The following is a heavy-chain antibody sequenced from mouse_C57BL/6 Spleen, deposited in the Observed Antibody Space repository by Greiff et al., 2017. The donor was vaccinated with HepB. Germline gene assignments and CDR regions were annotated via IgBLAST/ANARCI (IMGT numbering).Heavy chain of an antibody. V-gene: IGHV1-81*01. J-gene: IGHJ2*01. CDR3: ARGGFITTVVATGYFDY. CDR2: IYPRSGNT. Sequence: QVQLKESGAELARPGASVKLSCKASGYTFTSYGISWVKQSTGQGLEWIGEIYPRSGNTYYNEKFKGKATLTADKSSSTAYMELRSLTSEDSAVYFCARGGFITTVVATGYFDYWGQGTTLTVSS. D-gene: IGHD1-1*01. CDR1: GYTFTSYG.